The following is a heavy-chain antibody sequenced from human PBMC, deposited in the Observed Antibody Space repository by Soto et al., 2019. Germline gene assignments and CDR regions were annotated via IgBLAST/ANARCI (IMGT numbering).Heavy chain of an antibody. D-gene: IGHD3-10*01. CDR1: GGTFSSYV. CDR2: IIPLFRTA. CDR3: ATGLYGSESDI. Sequence: QVQLVQSGAEVKKSGSSVKVSCKAFGGTFSSYVISWVRQAPGQGLEWMGGIIPLFRTAKYAQRFQGRVSITVDESTTTTYMDLSSLRSEDTAVYFCATGLYGSESDIWGQWTMVTVSS. J-gene: IGHJ3*02. V-gene: IGHV1-69*01.